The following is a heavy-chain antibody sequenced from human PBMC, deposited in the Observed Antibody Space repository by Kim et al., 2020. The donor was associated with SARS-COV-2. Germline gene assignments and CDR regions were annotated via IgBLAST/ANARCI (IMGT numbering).Heavy chain of an antibody. CDR3: ARGARRDGYKVNYYYYGMDV. Sequence: SETLSLTCTVSGGSISSGSYYWSWIRQPAGKGLEWIGRIYTSGSTNYNPSLKSRVTISVDTSKNQFSLKLSSVTAADTAVYYCARGARRDGYKVNYYYYGMDVWGQGTTVTVSS. CDR2: IYTSGST. D-gene: IGHD5-12*01. CDR1: GGSISSGSYY. J-gene: IGHJ6*02. V-gene: IGHV4-61*02.